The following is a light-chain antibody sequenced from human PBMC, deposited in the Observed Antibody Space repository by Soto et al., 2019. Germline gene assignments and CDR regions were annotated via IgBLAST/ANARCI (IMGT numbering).Light chain of an antibody. Sequence: QSALTRPASVSGSPGQSITMSCTGTSSDVGAYNYVSWYQHHPGKAPKLMIYEVTNRPSGVSDRFSGSKSGNTASLTISGLQAEDEADYYCSSYTSSSSRLFGTGTKVTVL. CDR2: EVT. CDR3: SSYTSSSSRL. CDR1: SSDVGAYNY. J-gene: IGLJ1*01. V-gene: IGLV2-14*01.